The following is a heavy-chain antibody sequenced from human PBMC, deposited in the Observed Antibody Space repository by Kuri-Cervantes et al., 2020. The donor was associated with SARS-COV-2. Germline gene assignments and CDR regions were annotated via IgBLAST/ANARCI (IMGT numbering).Heavy chain of an antibody. CDR2: ISSSSSYI. V-gene: IGHV3-21*01. J-gene: IGHJ4*02. CDR3: ARISYYSDSSGYYSYYFDY. D-gene: IGHD3-22*01. CDR1: GFTFSSYS. Sequence: GGSLRLSCAASGFTFSSYSMNWVRQAPGKGLEWVSSISSSSSYIYYADSVKGRFTISRDNAKNSLYLQMNSLRAEDTAVYYCARISYYSDSSGYYSYYFDYWGQGTLVTVSS.